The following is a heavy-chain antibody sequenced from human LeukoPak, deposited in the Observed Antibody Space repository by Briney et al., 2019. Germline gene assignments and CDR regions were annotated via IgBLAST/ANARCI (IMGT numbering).Heavy chain of an antibody. CDR1: GFTFSSYA. V-gene: IGHV3-23*01. D-gene: IGHD2-15*01. Sequence: GGSLRLSCAASGFTFSSYAMSWVRQAPGKGLEWVSGISGSGGSTNYADSVKGRFTISRDNSKNTLYLQMNSLRAEDTAVYYCAKDRYCSGGSCYPAYLQHWGQGTLVTVFS. CDR2: ISGSGGST. J-gene: IGHJ1*01. CDR3: AKDRYCSGGSCYPAYLQH.